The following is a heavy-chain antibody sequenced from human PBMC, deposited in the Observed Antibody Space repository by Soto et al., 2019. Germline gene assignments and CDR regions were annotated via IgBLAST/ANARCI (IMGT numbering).Heavy chain of an antibody. J-gene: IGHJ4*02. CDR3: ATNSGTYPDAY. V-gene: IGHV3-15*01. D-gene: IGHD1-26*01. CDR2: IKSNTDGGTT. CDR1: GFTFSSTW. Sequence: GGSLRLSCAASGFTFSSTWMSWVRQAPGKGLEWVGRIKSNTDGGTTHYATSLKGRFTISRDDSKNTLYLQMSSLKVEDTAVYFCATNSGTYPDAYWGQGTLVTVSS.